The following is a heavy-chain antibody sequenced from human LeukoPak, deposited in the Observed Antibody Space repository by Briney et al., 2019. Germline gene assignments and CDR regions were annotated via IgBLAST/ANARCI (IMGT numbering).Heavy chain of an antibody. J-gene: IGHJ4*02. CDR1: GGSFSGYY. CDR2: INHSGST. Sequence: PSETLSLTCAVYGGSFSGYYWSWIRQPPGKGLEWIGEINHSGSTNYNPSLKSRVTISVDTSKNQFSLKLSSVTAADTAVYYCARHQFYGSGSYYFDQWGQGTLVTVSS. V-gene: IGHV4-34*01. CDR3: ARHQFYGSGSYYFDQ. D-gene: IGHD3-10*01.